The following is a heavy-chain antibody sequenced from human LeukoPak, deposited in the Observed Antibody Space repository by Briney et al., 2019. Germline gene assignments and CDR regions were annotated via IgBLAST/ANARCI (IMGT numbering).Heavy chain of an antibody. CDR2: ISYDGSNK. CDR1: GFTFSTYV. CDR3: ARVGEPFRYGDYYYMDV. V-gene: IGHV3-30*03. J-gene: IGHJ6*03. D-gene: IGHD4-17*01. Sequence: GGSLRLSCAASGFTFSTYVMHWVRQAPGKGLEWVAVISYDGSNKYYEDSVKGRFTISRDNAKNTAYLQMNSLRAEDTAVYYCARVGEPFRYGDYYYMDVWGKGTTVTVSS.